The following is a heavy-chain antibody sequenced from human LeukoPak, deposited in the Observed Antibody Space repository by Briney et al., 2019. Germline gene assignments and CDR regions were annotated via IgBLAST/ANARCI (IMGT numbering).Heavy chain of an antibody. CDR1: GFTFSSYG. D-gene: IGHD3-16*02. Sequence: PGGSLRLSCAASGFTFSSYGMHWVRQAPGKGLEWVAFIRYDGSNKYYADSVKGRFTISRDNSKNTLYLQVNSLRAEDTAVYYCVRDRGISFYFDYWGQGTLVTVSS. V-gene: IGHV3-30*02. CDR3: VRDRGISFYFDY. CDR2: IRYDGSNK. J-gene: IGHJ4*02.